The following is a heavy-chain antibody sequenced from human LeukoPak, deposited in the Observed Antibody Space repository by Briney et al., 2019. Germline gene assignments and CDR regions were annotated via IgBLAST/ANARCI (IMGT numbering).Heavy chain of an antibody. D-gene: IGHD3-22*01. CDR2: MYPSGGST. CDR3: AKSRTTSSASSDY. J-gene: IGHJ4*02. Sequence: ASVKVSCKASGYTFTSYYIHWVRQAPGQGLEWMGIMYPSGGSTSYAQKFRGRVIMTGDTSTATVYMEMSNLSSEDTAMYYCAKSRTTSSASSDYWGQGTLVTVSS. V-gene: IGHV1-46*01. CDR1: GYTFTSYY.